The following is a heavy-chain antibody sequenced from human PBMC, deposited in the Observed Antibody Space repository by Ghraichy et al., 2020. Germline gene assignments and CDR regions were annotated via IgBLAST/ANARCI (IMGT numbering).Heavy chain of an antibody. CDR1: GGSISSSTC. V-gene: IGHV4-4*02. CDR2: IYHSGST. J-gene: IGHJ5*02. D-gene: IGHD2-15*01. CDR3: ASESGYCSGGSCPA. Sequence: SETLSLTCAVSGGSISSSTCCSWLSQPPGKGLEGIGEIYHSGSTNYNPSLKSRVTIAVDKSKNQFSLKLSAVAAADTAVYYCASESGYCSGGSCPAWGQGTLVTVSS.